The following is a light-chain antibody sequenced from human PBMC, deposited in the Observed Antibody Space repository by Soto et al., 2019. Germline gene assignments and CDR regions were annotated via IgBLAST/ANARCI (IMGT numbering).Light chain of an antibody. CDR2: GNS. Sequence: QAVVTQPPSVSGAPGQRVTISCTGSSSNIGAGYDVHWYQQLPGTAPKLLIYGNSNRPSEVPDRFSGSKSGTSASLAITGLQAEDEADYYCQSYDSSLSGVVFGGGTKLTVL. CDR1: SSNIGAGYD. V-gene: IGLV1-40*01. CDR3: QSYDSSLSGVV. J-gene: IGLJ2*01.